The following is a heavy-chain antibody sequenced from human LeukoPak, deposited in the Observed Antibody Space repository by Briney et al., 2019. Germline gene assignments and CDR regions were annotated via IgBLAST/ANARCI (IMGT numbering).Heavy chain of an antibody. CDR1: GFTFSSYG. D-gene: IGHD4-17*01. Sequence: GGSLRLSCAASGFTFSSYGIHWVRQAPGKGLEWVAFIRYDGSNKYYADSVKGRFTISRDYSKNTLYLQMNSLRAEDTAVYYCAKGGYGDHYYYYYYMDVWGKGTTVTVSS. CDR2: IRYDGSNK. CDR3: AKGGYGDHYYYYYYMDV. J-gene: IGHJ6*03. V-gene: IGHV3-30*02.